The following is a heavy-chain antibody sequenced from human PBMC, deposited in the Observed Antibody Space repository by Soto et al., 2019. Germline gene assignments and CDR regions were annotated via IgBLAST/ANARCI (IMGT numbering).Heavy chain of an antibody. CDR3: ARDLRPPGIVVVPAAPFDY. Sequence: QVQLVESGGGLVKPGGSLRLSCAASGFTFRDYHMTWIRQAPGKGLEWISYISGSGATVYYADSVKGRFTISRDNARKSMYLQTNSLRAEDTAVYYCARDLRPPGIVVVPAAPFDYWGQGTLVTVSS. J-gene: IGHJ4*02. V-gene: IGHV3-11*01. CDR1: GFTFRDYH. D-gene: IGHD2-2*01. CDR2: ISGSGATV.